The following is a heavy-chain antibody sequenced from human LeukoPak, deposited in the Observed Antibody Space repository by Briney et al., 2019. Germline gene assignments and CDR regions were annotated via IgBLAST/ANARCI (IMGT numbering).Heavy chain of an antibody. CDR2: ISYDGSNK. V-gene: IGHV3-30*01. D-gene: IGHD6-6*01. Sequence: GRSLRLSCAASGFTFSSYAMHWVRQAPGKGLEWVAVISYDGSNKYYADSVKGRFTISRDNSKNTLYLQMNSLRAEDTAVYYCARAVAARSWFDPWGREPWSPSPQ. J-gene: IGHJ5*02. CDR3: ARAVAARSWFDP. CDR1: GFTFSSYA.